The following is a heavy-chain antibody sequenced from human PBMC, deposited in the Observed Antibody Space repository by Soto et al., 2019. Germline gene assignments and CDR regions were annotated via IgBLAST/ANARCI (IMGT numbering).Heavy chain of an antibody. CDR1: GGCISSYY. CDR2: IYYSGST. CDR3: ARGREGPFDP. J-gene: IGHJ5*02. Sequence: SETLSLTCTVSGGCISSYYWSWIRQPPGKGLEWIGYIYYSGSTNYNPSLKSRVTISVDTSKNQFSLKLSSVTAADTAVYYCARGREGPFDPWGQGTLVTVSS. V-gene: IGHV4-59*01.